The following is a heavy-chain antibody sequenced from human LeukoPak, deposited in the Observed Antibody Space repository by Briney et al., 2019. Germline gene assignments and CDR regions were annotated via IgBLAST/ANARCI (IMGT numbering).Heavy chain of an antibody. J-gene: IGHJ4*02. CDR2: IYYSGST. CDR1: GVSISSYY. V-gene: IGHV4-59*08. CDR3: ARHELRKDIVVVPAAMEIDY. Sequence: PSETLSLTCTVSGVSISSYYWSWIRQPPGKGLEWLGYIYYSGSTNYNPSLKSRVTISVDTSKNHFSLKLSSVTAADTGVYYCARHELRKDIVVVPAAMEIDYWGQGTLVTVSS. D-gene: IGHD2-2*01.